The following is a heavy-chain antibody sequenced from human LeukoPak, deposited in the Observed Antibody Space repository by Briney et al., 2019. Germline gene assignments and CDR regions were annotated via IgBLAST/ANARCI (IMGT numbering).Heavy chain of an antibody. V-gene: IGHV5-51*01. CDR1: GYNFPIYW. Sequence: GESLKISCQGSGYNFPIYWIGWVRQMPGQGLEWMGIIYPDDSNTIYGPSFQGQVTISADKSISTAYLQWSSLKASDTAMYYCARLSGIVATIVTHFDYWGQGTLVTVSS. CDR3: ARLSGIVATIVTHFDY. J-gene: IGHJ4*02. D-gene: IGHD5-12*01. CDR2: IYPDDSNT.